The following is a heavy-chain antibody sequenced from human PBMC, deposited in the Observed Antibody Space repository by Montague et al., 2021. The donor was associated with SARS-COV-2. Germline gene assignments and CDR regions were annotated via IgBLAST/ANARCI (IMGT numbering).Heavy chain of an antibody. CDR1: GFSLSTSGMC. J-gene: IGHJ4*02. CDR2: IDWDDDK. V-gene: IGHV2-70*01. Sequence: PALVKPTQTLTLTCTFPGFSLSTSGMCVSWIRQPPGKALERLALIDWDDDKYYSTSLKTRLTISKDTSKNQVVLTMTNMDPVDTATYYCARTYYDILPNLYYFDYWGQGTLVTVSS. CDR3: ARTYYDILPNLYYFDY. D-gene: IGHD3-9*01.